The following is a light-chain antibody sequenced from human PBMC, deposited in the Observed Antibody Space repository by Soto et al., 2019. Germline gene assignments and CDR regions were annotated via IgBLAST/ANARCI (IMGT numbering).Light chain of an antibody. CDR2: GAS. V-gene: IGKV3-20*01. CDR1: QSVSSNY. CDR3: QQYGSLSWT. J-gene: IGKJ1*01. Sequence: DIVLTQSPGTLSLSPGERATLSCRASQSVSSNYLAWYQQKPGQAPRLLIYGASTRATGVPGRFSGSGSGTDFTLTISRLEAEDFAVYHCQQYGSLSWTFGQGTKVEIK.